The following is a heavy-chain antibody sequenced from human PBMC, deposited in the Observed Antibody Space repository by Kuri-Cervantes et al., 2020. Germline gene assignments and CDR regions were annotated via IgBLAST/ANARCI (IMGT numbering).Heavy chain of an antibody. CDR3: ARDIVVVVAARAYYYYGMDV. CDR2: ISYDGSNK. V-gene: IGHV3-30*03. Sequence: GGSLRLSCAASGFTFSSYGMHWVRQAPGKGLEWVPVISYDGSNKYYADSVKGRFTISRDNSKNTLYLQMNSLRAEDTAVYYCARDIVVVVAARAYYYYGMDVWGQGTTVTVSS. D-gene: IGHD2-15*01. CDR1: GFTFSSYG. J-gene: IGHJ6*02.